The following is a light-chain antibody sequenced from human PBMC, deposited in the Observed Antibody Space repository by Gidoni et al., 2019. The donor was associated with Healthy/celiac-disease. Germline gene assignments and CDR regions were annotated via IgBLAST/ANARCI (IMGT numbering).Light chain of an antibody. CDR1: QSLLDSDDGNTY. V-gene: IGKV2-40*01. CDR3: MQRIEFPSA. J-gene: IGKJ5*01. CDR2: TLS. Sequence: DIVMTQTPLSLPVTPGEPASISCRSSQSLLDSDDGNTYLDWYLQKPGQSQQLLLYTLSYRASGVPDRFSGSGSGTDFTLKISRVEAEDVGVYYCMQRIEFPSAFGQGTRLEIK.